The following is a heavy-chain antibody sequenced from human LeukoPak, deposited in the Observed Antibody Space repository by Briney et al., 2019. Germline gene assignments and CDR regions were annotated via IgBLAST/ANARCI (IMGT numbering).Heavy chain of an antibody. CDR1: GYTFTSYW. V-gene: IGHV5-10-1*01. J-gene: IGHJ4*02. D-gene: IGHD6-13*01. Sequence: KVSCKASGYTFTSYWISWVRQMPGKGLEWMGRIDPSDSYTNYSPSFEGHVTISADKSISTAYLQWSSLKASDIATYYCARHYGAAGDFDYWGQGTLVTVSS. CDR3: ARHYGAAGDFDY. CDR2: IDPSDSYT.